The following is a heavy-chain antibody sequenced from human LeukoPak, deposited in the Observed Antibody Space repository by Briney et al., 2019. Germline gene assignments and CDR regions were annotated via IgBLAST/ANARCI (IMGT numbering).Heavy chain of an antibody. CDR1: GYTFTGYY. D-gene: IGHD6-19*01. Sequence: ASVKVSCKASGYTFTGYYMHWVRQAPGQGLEWMGWINPNSGGTNYAQTFQGRVTMTRDTSISTAYMELSRLRSDDTAVYYCARGYSSGWYCVFNYWGQGTLVTVSS. J-gene: IGHJ4*02. CDR2: INPNSGGT. V-gene: IGHV1-2*02. CDR3: ARGYSSGWYCVFNY.